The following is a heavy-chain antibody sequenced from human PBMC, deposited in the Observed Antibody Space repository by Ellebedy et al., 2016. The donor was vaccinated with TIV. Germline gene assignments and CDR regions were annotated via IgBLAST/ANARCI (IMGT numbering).Heavy chain of an antibody. CDR3: AREMVAPGPDDVYYGMDV. CDR2: VWYDGNYK. V-gene: IGHV3-33*01. CDR1: GFTFMSYG. Sequence: GESLKISCAASGFTFMSYGMHWVRQVPGKGLEWVAVVWYDGNYKRIADSVKGRFTISRDNSKSTVFLQMNSLRVDDSAVYYCAREMVAPGPDDVYYGMDVWGQGTTVTVTS. D-gene: IGHD2-15*01. J-gene: IGHJ6*02.